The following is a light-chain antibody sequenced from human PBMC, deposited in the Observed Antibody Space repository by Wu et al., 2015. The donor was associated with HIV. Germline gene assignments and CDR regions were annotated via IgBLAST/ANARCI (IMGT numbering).Light chain of an antibody. CDR3: QKYNTAPWT. CDR2: AAS. V-gene: IGKV1-39*01. Sequence: DIQMTQSPSSLSASVGDRVTITCRASQSISSYLNWYQQTPGKAPKLLIYAASSLQSGVPSRFSGSGSGTDFTLTISSLQPEDFAIYYCQKYNTAPWTFGQGTKVEMK. J-gene: IGKJ1*01. CDR1: QSISSY.